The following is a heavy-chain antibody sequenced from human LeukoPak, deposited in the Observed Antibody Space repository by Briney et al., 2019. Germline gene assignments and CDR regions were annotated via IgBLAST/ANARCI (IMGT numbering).Heavy chain of an antibody. CDR1: GGSISSYY. CDR2: IYYSGST. CDR3: ARRYYYYGMDV. Sequence: SETLSLTCTVSGGSISSYYWSWIRQPPGKGLEWIGYIYYSGSTNYNPSLKSRVTISVDTSKNQFSLKLSSVTAADTAVHYCARRYYYYGMDVWGQGTTVTVSS. V-gene: IGHV4-59*08. J-gene: IGHJ6*02.